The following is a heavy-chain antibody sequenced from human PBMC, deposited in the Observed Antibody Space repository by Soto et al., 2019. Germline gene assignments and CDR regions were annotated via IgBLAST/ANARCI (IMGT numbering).Heavy chain of an antibody. V-gene: IGHV4-34*01. D-gene: IGHD6-13*01. CDR1: GGSFSGYY. Sequence: QVQLQQWGAGLLKPSETLSLTCAVYGGSFSGYYWSWIRQPPGKGLEWIGEINHSGSTNYNPSLKSRVTISVDTSKNQFSLKLSSVTAADTAVYYCARGDTPGYSTLNWFDPWGQGTLVTVSS. CDR2: INHSGST. J-gene: IGHJ5*02. CDR3: ARGDTPGYSTLNWFDP.